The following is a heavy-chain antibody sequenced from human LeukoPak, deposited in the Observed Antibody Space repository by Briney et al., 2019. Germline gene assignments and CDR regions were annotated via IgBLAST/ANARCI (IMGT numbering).Heavy chain of an antibody. Sequence: ASVKVSCKASGYTFTGYYMHWVRQAPGQGLEWMGWINPNSGGTNYAQKFQGRVTMTRDTSISTAYMELSRLRSDDTAVYYCARGQGRKRYYDSSGSFDYWGQGTLVTVSS. V-gene: IGHV1-2*02. J-gene: IGHJ4*02. CDR1: GYTFTGYY. CDR2: INPNSGGT. D-gene: IGHD3-22*01. CDR3: ARGQGRKRYYDSSGSFDY.